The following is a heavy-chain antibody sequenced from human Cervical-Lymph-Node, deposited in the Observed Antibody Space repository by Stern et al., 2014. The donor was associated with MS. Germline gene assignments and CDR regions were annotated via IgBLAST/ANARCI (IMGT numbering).Heavy chain of an antibody. Sequence: QMQLVQSGAEVKKPGASVKVSCEASGYTFSRYYMHWVRQAPGQGLEWMGMINPSDGSTNYAQKFQGRVTMTRDTSTSTVYMELNSLRSYDTAVYYCARDAHGDSLDYWGQGTLVTVSS. D-gene: IGHD4-17*01. CDR2: INPSDGST. V-gene: IGHV1-46*01. CDR1: GYTFSRYY. J-gene: IGHJ4*02. CDR3: ARDAHGDSLDY.